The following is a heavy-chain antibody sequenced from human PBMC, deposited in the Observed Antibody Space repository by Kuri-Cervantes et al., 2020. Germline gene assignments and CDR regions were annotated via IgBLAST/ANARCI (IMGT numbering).Heavy chain of an antibody. CDR2: ISYDGSNK. V-gene: IGHV3-30*18. D-gene: IGHD2-15*01. J-gene: IGHJ2*01. Sequence: GGPLRLSWAASGFTFSSYGMHWVRQAPGKGLEWVAVISYDGSNKYYADSVKGRFTISRDNSKNTLYLQMSSLRAEDTAVYYCAKDPQPEYCSGGSCYFSSAYFDLWGRGTLVTVSS. CDR1: GFTFSSYG. CDR3: AKDPQPEYCSGGSCYFSSAYFDL.